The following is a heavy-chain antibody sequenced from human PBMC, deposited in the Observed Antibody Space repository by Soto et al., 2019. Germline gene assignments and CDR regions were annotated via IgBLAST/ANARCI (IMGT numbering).Heavy chain of an antibody. CDR1: GFTFSSYG. D-gene: IGHD2-8*01. CDR3: ARCIAHHDAFDI. J-gene: IGHJ3*02. Sequence: GGSLRLSCAASGFTFSSYGMHWVRQAPGKGLEGVAVIWYDGSNKYYADSVKGRFTISRDNSKNTLYLQMNSLRAEDTAVYYCARCIAHHDAFDIWGQGTMVTVSS. CDR2: IWYDGSNK. V-gene: IGHV3-33*01.